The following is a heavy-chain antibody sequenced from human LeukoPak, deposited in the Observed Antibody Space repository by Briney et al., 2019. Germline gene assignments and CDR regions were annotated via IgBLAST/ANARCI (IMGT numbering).Heavy chain of an antibody. Sequence: SETLSLTCAVYGESFSGYYWSWIRQPPGKGLEWIGEINHSGSTNYNPSLKSRVTISVDTSKNQFSLKLSSVTAADTAVYYCARGLGNRITMIVVVKSGAFDIWGQGTMVTVSS. CDR2: INHSGST. CDR3: ARGLGNRITMIVVVKSGAFDI. J-gene: IGHJ3*02. CDR1: GESFSGYY. D-gene: IGHD3-22*01. V-gene: IGHV4-34*01.